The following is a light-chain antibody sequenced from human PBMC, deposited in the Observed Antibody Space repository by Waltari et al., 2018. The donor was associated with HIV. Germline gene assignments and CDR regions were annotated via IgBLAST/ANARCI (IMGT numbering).Light chain of an antibody. J-gene: IGLJ1*01. Sequence: QSALTQEASVSGTVGQKVTLSCTGNSNNIGDYAVAWYQQISHGTPKTVMFGNSLPSGIPDRFSGSKSGTTASLTISGLQPEDEADYFCSTWDYSLSHYVFGSGTKDTVL. CDR3: STWDYSLSHYV. V-gene: IGLV1-36*01. CDR1: SNNIGDYA. CDR2: GNS.